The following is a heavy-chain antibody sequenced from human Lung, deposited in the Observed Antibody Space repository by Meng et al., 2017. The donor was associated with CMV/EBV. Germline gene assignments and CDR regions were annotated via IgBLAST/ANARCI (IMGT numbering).Heavy chain of an antibody. Sequence: GGSLRLXCAASGFTSSSTWMHWVRQAPGKGLVWVSRINSVGSSTIYADSVKGRFTISIDNAKNTLYLQMNSLRSEDTAVYYCAREPYDYVSSLDYWGQRTXVTVSS. V-gene: IGHV3-74*01. J-gene: IGHJ4*02. D-gene: IGHD3-22*01. CDR3: AREPYDYVSSLDY. CDR2: INSVGSST. CDR1: GFTSSSTW.